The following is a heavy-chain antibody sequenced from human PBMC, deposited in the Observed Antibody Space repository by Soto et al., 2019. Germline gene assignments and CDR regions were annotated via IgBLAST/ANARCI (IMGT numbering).Heavy chain of an antibody. CDR3: ARSQGSSTSLEIYYYYYYGMDV. J-gene: IGHJ6*02. V-gene: IGHV1-69*01. CDR2: IIPIPGTA. D-gene: IGHD2-2*01. CDR1: GGTFSSYA. Sequence: QVQPVQSGAEVKKPGSSVKVSCKASGGTFSSYAISWVRQAPGQGLAWMGGIIPIPGTANYAQTFQGRVTFTSDESTSTAYMELSSLRSEDTAVYYCARSQGSSTSLEIYYYYYYGMDVWGQGTTVTVSS.